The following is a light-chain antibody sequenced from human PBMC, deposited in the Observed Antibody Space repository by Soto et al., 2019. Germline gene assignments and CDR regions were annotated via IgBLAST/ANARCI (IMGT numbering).Light chain of an antibody. Sequence: DIVMTQSPDSLAVSLGERATINCKSSQSVLYTSRNKSHLAWYQQKPRQPPKLLIYWASTRESGVPDRFSGSGSGTDFTFTISSLQAEDVAVYYCQQYHSTPWTFGQGTKVEIK. J-gene: IGKJ1*01. V-gene: IGKV4-1*01. CDR3: QQYHSTPWT. CDR2: WAS. CDR1: QSVLYTSRNKSH.